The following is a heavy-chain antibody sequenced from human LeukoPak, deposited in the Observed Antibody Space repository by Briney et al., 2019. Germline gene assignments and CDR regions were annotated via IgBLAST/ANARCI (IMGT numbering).Heavy chain of an antibody. CDR2: ISGSGGST. CDR3: AKGGPMYSSSDDAFDI. CDR1: GFTFSSYA. V-gene: IGHV3-23*01. Sequence: PGGSLRLSCAASGFTFSSYAMSWVRQAPGKGLEWVSAISGSGGSTYYADSVKGRFTISRDNSKSTLYLQMNSLRAEDTAVYYCAKGGPMYSSSDDAFDIWGQGTMVTVSS. J-gene: IGHJ3*02. D-gene: IGHD6-6*01.